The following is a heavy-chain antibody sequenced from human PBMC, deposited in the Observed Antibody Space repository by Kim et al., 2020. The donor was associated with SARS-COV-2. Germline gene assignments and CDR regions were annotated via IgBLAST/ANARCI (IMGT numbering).Heavy chain of an antibody. CDR3: ARKGRRLYYFDY. V-gene: IGHV4-59*08. J-gene: IGHJ4*02. D-gene: IGHD3-10*01. CDR2: IYHSGST. CDR1: GGSISDYY. Sequence: SETLSLTCTVSGGSISDYYWSWIRQSPGKGLEWIGFIYHSGSTNYNPSLRSRVTISLDTSKNQFSLKLSSVTAADTAVYHCARKGRRLYYFDYWGQGSLVTVSS.